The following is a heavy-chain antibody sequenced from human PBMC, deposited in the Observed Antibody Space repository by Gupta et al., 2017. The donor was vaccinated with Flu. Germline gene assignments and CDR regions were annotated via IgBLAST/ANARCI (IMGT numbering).Heavy chain of an antibody. CDR2: INPNSGGT. CDR1: GYTFTGYY. D-gene: IGHD2-2*02. J-gene: IGHJ6*03. V-gene: IGHV1-2*06. CDR3: ARDKRYCSSTSCYTGGNDYYYYYMDV. Sequence: QVQLVQSGAEVKKPGASVKVSCKASGYTFTGYYMHWVRQAPGQGLEWMGRINPNSGGTNYAQKFQGRVTMTRDTSISTAYMELSRLRSDDTAVYYCARDKRYCSSTSCYTGGNDYYYYYMDVWGKGTTVTVSS.